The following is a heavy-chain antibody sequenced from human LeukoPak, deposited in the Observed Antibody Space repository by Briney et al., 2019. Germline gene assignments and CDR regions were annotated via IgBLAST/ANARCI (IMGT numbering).Heavy chain of an antibody. J-gene: IGHJ4*02. D-gene: IGHD3-22*01. CDR1: GGTFSSYA. Sequence: GASVKVSCKASGGTFSSYAISWVRQAPGLGLEWMGGIIPIFGTANYAQKFQGRVTITADESTSTAYMELSSLRSEDTAVYYCARQPTYYYDSSGYSFDYWGQGTLVTVSS. V-gene: IGHV1-69*13. CDR3: ARQPTYYYDSSGYSFDY. CDR2: IIPIFGTA.